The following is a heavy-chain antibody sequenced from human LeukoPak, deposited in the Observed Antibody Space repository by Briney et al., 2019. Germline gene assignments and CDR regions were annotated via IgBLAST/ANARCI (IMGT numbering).Heavy chain of an antibody. Sequence: PSETLSLTCTVSGGSISSSSYYWGWIRQPPGKGLEWIGSIYYSGSTYYNPSLKSRVTISVDTSKNQFSRKLSSVTAADTAVYYCARIYDFWSGYFSPLGAFDIWGQGTMVTVSS. D-gene: IGHD3-3*01. CDR1: GGSISSSSYY. CDR2: IYYSGST. J-gene: IGHJ3*02. V-gene: IGHV4-39*01. CDR3: ARIYDFWSGYFSPLGAFDI.